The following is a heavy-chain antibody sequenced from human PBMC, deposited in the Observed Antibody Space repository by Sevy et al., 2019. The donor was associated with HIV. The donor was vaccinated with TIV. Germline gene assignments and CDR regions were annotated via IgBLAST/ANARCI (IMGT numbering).Heavy chain of an antibody. V-gene: IGHV1-8*01. Sequence: ASVKVSCKDSGYTFTNYDINWVRQATGQGLEWMGWMNPNRGNIGYAQKFQGRVTMTRNTSISTAYMELSSLRSEDTAVYYCASVRVGGGWPYYYYYYGMDVWGQGTTVTVSS. CDR3: ASVRVGGGWPYYYYYYGMDV. D-gene: IGHD2-15*01. CDR1: GYTFTNYD. J-gene: IGHJ6*02. CDR2: MNPNRGNI.